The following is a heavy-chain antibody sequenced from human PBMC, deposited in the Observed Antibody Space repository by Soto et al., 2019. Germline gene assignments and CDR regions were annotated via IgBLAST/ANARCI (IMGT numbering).Heavy chain of an antibody. D-gene: IGHD6-19*01. CDR2: IYYSGST. CDR1: GGSISSSSYY. J-gene: IGHJ4*02. CDR3: AALINGYSSGWSLHY. Sequence: QLQLQESGPGLVKPSETLSLTCTVSGGSISSSSYYWGWIRQPPGKGLEWIGSIYYSGSTYYNPSLKSRVPISVDTSKNQFSLKLSSVTAADTAVYYCAALINGYSSGWSLHYWGQGTLVTVSS. V-gene: IGHV4-39*01.